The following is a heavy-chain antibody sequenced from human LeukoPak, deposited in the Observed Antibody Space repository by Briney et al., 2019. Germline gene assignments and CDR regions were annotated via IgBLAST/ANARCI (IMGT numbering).Heavy chain of an antibody. CDR3: TKDSEGALIRFPDY. J-gene: IGHJ4*02. D-gene: IGHD1-26*01. CDR2: ISGSGGST. V-gene: IGHV3-23*01. Sequence: GGSLRLSCAASGFTFSSYAMSWVRQAPGKGLEWVSAISGSGGSTYYADSVKGRFTISRDNSKNTLYLQMNSLRAEDTALYYYTKDSEGALIRFPDYWGQGTPVTVSS. CDR1: GFTFSSYA.